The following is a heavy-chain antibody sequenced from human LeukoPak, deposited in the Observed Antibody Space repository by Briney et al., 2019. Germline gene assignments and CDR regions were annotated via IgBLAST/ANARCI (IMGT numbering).Heavy chain of an antibody. Sequence: GRSLRLSCAASGFTFSSYAMHWVRQAPGKGLEWVAVISYDGSNKYYADSVKGRFTISRDNSKNTLYLHMNSLRAEDTAVYFCAKREYYDSSGYSDFWGQGTLVTVSS. CDR1: GFTFSSYA. D-gene: IGHD3-22*01. CDR2: ISYDGSNK. V-gene: IGHV3-30-3*02. CDR3: AKREYYDSSGYSDF. J-gene: IGHJ4*02.